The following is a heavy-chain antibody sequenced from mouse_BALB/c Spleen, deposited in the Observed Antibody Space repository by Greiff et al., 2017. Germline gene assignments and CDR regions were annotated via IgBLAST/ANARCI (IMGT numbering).Heavy chain of an antibody. V-gene: IGHV1-80*01. CDR1: GYAFSSYW. J-gene: IGHJ4*01. CDR3: ARCPYGNCYAMDY. D-gene: IGHD2-10*02. Sequence: VQLQQSGAELVRPGSSVKISCKASGYAFSSYWMNWVKQRPGQGLEWIGQIYPGDGDTNYNGKFKGKATLTADKSSSTAYMHLSSLTSEDSAVYFCARCPYGNCYAMDYWGQGTSVTVSS. CDR2: IYPGDGDT.